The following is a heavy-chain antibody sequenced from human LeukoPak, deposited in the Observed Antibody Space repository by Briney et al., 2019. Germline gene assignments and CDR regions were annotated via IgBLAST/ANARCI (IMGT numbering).Heavy chain of an antibody. CDR1: GGSISSYY. CDR3: AREYSSSSGRRAFDF. D-gene: IGHD6-6*01. Sequence: SETLSLTCTVPGGSISSYYWNWIRQPPGKGLEWSGDIYYSGSTNYNPSLKSRVTTLVDTSKNQFSLRLSSVTAADTAVYYCAREYSSSSGRRAFDFWGQGTMVTVSS. J-gene: IGHJ3*01. CDR2: IYYSGST. V-gene: IGHV4-59*08.